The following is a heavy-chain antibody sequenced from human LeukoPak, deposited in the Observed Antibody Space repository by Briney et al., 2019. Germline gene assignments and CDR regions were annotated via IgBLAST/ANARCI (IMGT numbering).Heavy chain of an antibody. D-gene: IGHD3-9*01. Sequence: SETLSLTCAVYGGSFSSYYWSWIRQPPGKGLEWIGEINHSGSTYYNPSLKSRVTISVDRSKNQFSLKLSSVTAADTAVYYCARGGGYDILTGYFDHWGQGTLVTVSS. CDR2: INHSGST. J-gene: IGHJ4*02. CDR1: GGSFSSYY. V-gene: IGHV4-34*01. CDR3: ARGGGYDILTGYFDH.